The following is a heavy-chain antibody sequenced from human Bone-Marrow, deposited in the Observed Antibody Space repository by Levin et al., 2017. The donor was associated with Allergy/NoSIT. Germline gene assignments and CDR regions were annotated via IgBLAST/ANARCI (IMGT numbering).Heavy chain of an antibody. CDR1: GFTFTSFW. J-gene: IGHJ6*02. CDR2: IKQDGSET. D-gene: IGHD3-16*02. V-gene: IGHV3-7*01. CDR3: AREEGWGYHYGMDV. Sequence: GGSLRLSCAASGFTFTSFWMTWVRQAPGKGLEWVANIKQDGSETYYVDSVKGRFTISRDNAKNSVYLQMNSLRVDDTAVYYCAREEGWGYHYGMDVWGQGTTVTVSS.